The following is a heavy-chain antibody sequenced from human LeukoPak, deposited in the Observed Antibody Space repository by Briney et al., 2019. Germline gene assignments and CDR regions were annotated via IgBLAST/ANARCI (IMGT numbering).Heavy chain of an antibody. J-gene: IGHJ4*02. CDR2: MNPNSGNT. V-gene: IGHV1-8*01. D-gene: IGHD6-19*01. CDR1: GYTFTSYD. CDR3: ARGVTWAVAGTKIYYFDY. Sequence: GASVKVSCKASGYTFTSYDINWVRQATGQGLEWMGWMNPNSGNTGYAQKFQGRVTMTRNTSISTAYMELSSLRSEDTAVYYCARGVTWAVAGTKIYYFDYWGQGTLVTVSS.